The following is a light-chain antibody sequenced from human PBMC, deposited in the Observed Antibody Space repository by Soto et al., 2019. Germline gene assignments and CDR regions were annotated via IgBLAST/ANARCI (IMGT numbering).Light chain of an antibody. Sequence: DIQMTQSPSSLAASVGNRVTISCRASQGIGNYLAWYQQKPGKVPKLLIYGASTLQSGVSSRFTGSGSGTEFTLTISSLQPEDVATYYCQSYNWFPITFGPGTKVHIK. CDR3: QSYNWFPIT. CDR1: QGIGNY. CDR2: GAS. V-gene: IGKV1-27*01. J-gene: IGKJ3*01.